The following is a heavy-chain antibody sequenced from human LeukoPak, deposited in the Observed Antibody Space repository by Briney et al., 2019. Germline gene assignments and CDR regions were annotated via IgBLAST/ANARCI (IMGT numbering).Heavy chain of an antibody. CDR1: GFTFSSYG. CDR2: ISGSGGST. J-gene: IGHJ4*02. CDR3: AKDSRGYQDYFDY. V-gene: IGHV3-23*01. Sequence: GGTLRLSCAASGFTFSSYGMSWVRQAPGKGLEWVSVISGSGGSTYYAASVKGRFTISRDNSKNTLYLQMNSLRVEDTAVYYCAKDSRGYQDYFDYWGQGTLVTVSS. D-gene: IGHD3-22*01.